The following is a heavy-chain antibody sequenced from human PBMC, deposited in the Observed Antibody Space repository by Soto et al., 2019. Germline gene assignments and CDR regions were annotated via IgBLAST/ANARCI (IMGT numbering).Heavy chain of an antibody. J-gene: IGHJ4*02. Sequence: APVKVSYKASGYSFTSYAMHWVRQAPGQRLEWMGWINAGNGNTKYSQKFQGRVTMTRDTSTATDYMELSSLRSEDTAMYYCARDRSHGSGYWWLDYWGQGTQVTVS. V-gene: IGHV1-3*01. CDR3: ARDRSHGSGYWWLDY. D-gene: IGHD3-22*01. CDR2: INAGNGNT. CDR1: GYSFTSYA.